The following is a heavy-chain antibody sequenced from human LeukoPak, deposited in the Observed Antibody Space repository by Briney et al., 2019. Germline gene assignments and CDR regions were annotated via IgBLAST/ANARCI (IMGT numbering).Heavy chain of an antibody. J-gene: IGHJ2*01. Sequence: PGGSLRLSCTASGFIVSNNYMSWVRQAPGKGLEWVSVIYGADSTNYADSVKGRFTISRDNSKNTLYLQMNNLRAEDTAVYYCARDWGGSSGKYYWYFGLWGRGTLVTVSS. CDR3: ARDWGGSSGKYYWYFGL. CDR2: IYGADST. CDR1: GFIVSNNY. D-gene: IGHD3-22*01. V-gene: IGHV3-53*01.